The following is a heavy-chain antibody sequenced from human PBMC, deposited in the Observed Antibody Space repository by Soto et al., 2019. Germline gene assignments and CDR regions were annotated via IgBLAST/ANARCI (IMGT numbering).Heavy chain of an antibody. D-gene: IGHD3-22*01. CDR3: AKEGYYDSSGYPHY. J-gene: IGHJ4*02. Sequence: PGGSLRLSCAASGFTFSSYGMHWVRQAPGKGLEWVAVISYDGSNKYYADSVKGRFTISRDNSKNTLYLQMNSPRAEDTAVYYCAKEGYYDSSGYPHYWGQGTLVTVSS. CDR1: GFTFSSYG. V-gene: IGHV3-30*18. CDR2: ISYDGSNK.